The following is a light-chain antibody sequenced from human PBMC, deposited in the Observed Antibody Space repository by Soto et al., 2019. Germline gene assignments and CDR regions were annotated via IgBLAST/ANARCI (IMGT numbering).Light chain of an antibody. J-gene: IGKJ2*01. CDR1: QSVSGH. CDR3: QQYDNWPDT. Sequence: EVVMTQSPATLSVSPGERATLSCRASQSVSGHLAWYQQKPGQAPRLVIYDASTRASGIPTRFSGSGSGTEFTLTISGLQSEDFAVYYCQQYDNWPDTFGQGTKLEI. CDR2: DAS. V-gene: IGKV3-15*01.